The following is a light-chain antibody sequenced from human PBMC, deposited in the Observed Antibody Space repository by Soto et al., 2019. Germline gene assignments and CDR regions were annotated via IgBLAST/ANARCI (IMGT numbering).Light chain of an antibody. Sequence: EVVLTQSPDTLSLSPGETATLSCRASQSLRPTYVAWYQQKPGQAPRLLIYVASTRATGIPARFSGSGSGTEFTLTISSLQSEDSAVYYCQQYTNWPLTFGGGTKVDIK. CDR2: VAS. CDR3: QQYTNWPLT. V-gene: IGKV3-15*01. CDR1: QSLRPTY. J-gene: IGKJ4*01.